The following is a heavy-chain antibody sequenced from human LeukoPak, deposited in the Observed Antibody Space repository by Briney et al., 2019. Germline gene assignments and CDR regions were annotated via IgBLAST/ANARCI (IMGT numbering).Heavy chain of an antibody. CDR2: IYSSGST. Sequence: SETLSLTCAVSGASVSGSNYYWGWIRQPPGKGLEWIGNIYSSGSTYYNASLQSRVTISIDTSKNQFSLRLNSVTAADTAMYYCAKSGGYGPIDYWGQGTRVTVSS. V-gene: IGHV4-39*01. D-gene: IGHD1-26*01. J-gene: IGHJ4*02. CDR3: AKSGGYGPIDY. CDR1: GASVSGSNYY.